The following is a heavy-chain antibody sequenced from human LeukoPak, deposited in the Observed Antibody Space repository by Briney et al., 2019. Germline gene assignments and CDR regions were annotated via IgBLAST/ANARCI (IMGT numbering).Heavy chain of an antibody. CDR1: GFTFNSYS. V-gene: IGHV3-21*01. CDR3: AREVGHYYGMDV. D-gene: IGHD2-15*01. Sequence: GGSLRLSCAASGFTFNSYSMNWVRQAPGKGLEWVSSISGTSSHIYYADSVKGRFTISRDNAKNTLYLQLNSLRAEDTAVYYCAREVGHYYGMDVWGQGTTVTVSS. CDR2: ISGTSSHI. J-gene: IGHJ6*02.